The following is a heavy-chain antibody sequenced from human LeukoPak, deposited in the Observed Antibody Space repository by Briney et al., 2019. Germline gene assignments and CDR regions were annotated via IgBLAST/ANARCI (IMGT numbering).Heavy chain of an antibody. Sequence: GGSLRLSCAASVFTLSSYIMNWVRQPPGKGREWVSSISIISSYIYYPHSVKGRFTISRDNAKNSLYLQMNSLRAEDTAVYYCARDAQEQYSSSWDVRPYYYYGMDVWGQGTTVTVSS. V-gene: IGHV3-21*01. CDR3: ARDAQEQYSSSWDVRPYYYYGMDV. J-gene: IGHJ6*02. CDR1: VFTLSSYI. D-gene: IGHD6-13*01. CDR2: ISIISSYI.